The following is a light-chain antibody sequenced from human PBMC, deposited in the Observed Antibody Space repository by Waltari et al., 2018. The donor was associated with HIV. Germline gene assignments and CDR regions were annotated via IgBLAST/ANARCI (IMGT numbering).Light chain of an antibody. CDR2: DAS. Sequence: LTQSPVDLFLPPGHRATLSCRANLTIVNYLGWYQQKPGQGPSLLIYDASTRVTGVPVRFSGSGSGTDFSLIINNIQPEDSAVYYCQQRHSWPLSFGGGTKVEI. CDR1: LTIVNY. CDR3: QQRHSWPLS. V-gene: IGKV3-11*01. J-gene: IGKJ4*01.